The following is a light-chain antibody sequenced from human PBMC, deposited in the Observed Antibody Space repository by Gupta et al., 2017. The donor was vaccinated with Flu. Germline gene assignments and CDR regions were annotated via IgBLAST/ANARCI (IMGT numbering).Light chain of an antibody. J-gene: IGKJ1*01. Sequence: GERATLPCRASQSVSRYINWHQQRPGQAPGLLIFGSSSRATGIPDRFSGIGSGTDFTLTISRLEPEDFAVYYCQQYDSSTWTFGQGTKVEIK. CDR1: QSVSRY. V-gene: IGKV3-20*01. CDR3: QQYDSSTWT. CDR2: GSS.